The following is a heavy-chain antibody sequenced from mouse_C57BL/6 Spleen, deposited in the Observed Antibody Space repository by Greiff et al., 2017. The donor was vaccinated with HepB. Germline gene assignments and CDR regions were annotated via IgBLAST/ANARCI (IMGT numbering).Heavy chain of an antibody. V-gene: IGHV1-81*01. J-gene: IGHJ4*01. Sequence: VHLVESGAELARPGASVKLSCKASGYTFTSYGISWVKQRTGQGLEWIGEIYPRSGNTYYNEKFKGKATLTADKSSSTAYMELRSLTSEDSAVYFCARGVLGGMDYWGQGTSVTVSS. CDR1: GYTFTSYG. D-gene: IGHD3-1*01. CDR3: ARGVLGGMDY. CDR2: IYPRSGNT.